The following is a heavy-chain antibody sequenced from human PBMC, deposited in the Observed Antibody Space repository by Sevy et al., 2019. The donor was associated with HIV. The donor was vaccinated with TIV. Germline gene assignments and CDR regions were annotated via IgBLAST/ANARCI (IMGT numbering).Heavy chain of an antibody. CDR3: ARALRGRAAGTPYFDY. CDR1: GFTFSNAW. J-gene: IGHJ4*02. CDR2: IYSGGST. Sequence: GGSLRLSCAASGFTFSNAWMNWVRRAPGKGLEWVSGIYSGGSTYDADSVKGRFTISRDNSKNAQYLQMNSLRAEDTAVHYCARALRGRAAGTPYFDYWGQGTLVTVSS. D-gene: IGHD6-13*01. V-gene: IGHV3-53*01.